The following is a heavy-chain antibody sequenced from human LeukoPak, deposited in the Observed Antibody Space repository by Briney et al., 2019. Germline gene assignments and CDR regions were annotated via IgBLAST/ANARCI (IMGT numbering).Heavy chain of an antibody. J-gene: IGHJ3*02. CDR3: AKDGAFDI. CDR2: ISGSGGST. CDR1: GFTFDNHA. V-gene: IGHV3-23*01. Sequence: GGSLRLSCAASGFTFDNHAISWVRQAPGKGLEWVSAISGSGGSTYYADSVKGRFTISRDNSKNTLYLQMNSLRAEDTAVYYCAKDGAFDIWGQGTMVTVSS.